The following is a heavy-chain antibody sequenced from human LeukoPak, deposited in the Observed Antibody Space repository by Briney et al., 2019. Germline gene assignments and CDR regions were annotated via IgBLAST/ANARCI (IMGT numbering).Heavy chain of an antibody. CDR1: GGSISSSSYY. Sequence: SETLSLTCTVSGGSISSSSYYWGWIRQPPGKGLEWIGSIYYSGSTYYNPSPKSRVTISVDTSKNQFSLKLSSVTAADTAVYYCARAGYCSSTSCYIAFDIWGQGTMVTVSS. J-gene: IGHJ3*02. D-gene: IGHD2-2*02. V-gene: IGHV4-39*01. CDR3: ARAGYCSSTSCYIAFDI. CDR2: IYYSGST.